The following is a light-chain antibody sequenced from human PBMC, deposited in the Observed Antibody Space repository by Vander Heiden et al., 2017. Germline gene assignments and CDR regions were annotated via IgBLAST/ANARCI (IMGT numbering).Light chain of an antibody. CDR2: GAS. CDR3: QQDNNWPYT. J-gene: IGKJ2*01. V-gene: IGKV3-15*01. CDR1: QSVSSN. Sequence: EIVMTQSPATLSVSPGERATLSCRASQSVSSNLAWYQQKPGQAPRLLIYGASTRSTGIPARFSGSWSGTEFTLTISILQSEDFAVYYCQQDNNWPYTFGQGTKLEIK.